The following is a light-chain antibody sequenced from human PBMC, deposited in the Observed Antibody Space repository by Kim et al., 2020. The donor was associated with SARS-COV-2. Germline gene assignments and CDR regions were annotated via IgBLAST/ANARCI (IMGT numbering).Light chain of an antibody. Sequence: EIVMTQSPATLSVSPGERATLSCRASQTISNNLAWYQQKPGQAPSLLIYGASTRATGVPARFSGSGSGTEFTLTISSLQSEDVAIYFCQQYDNWPPLTFGGGTKVEIK. CDR3: QQYDNWPPLT. CDR2: GAS. CDR1: QTISNN. J-gene: IGKJ4*01. V-gene: IGKV3-15*01.